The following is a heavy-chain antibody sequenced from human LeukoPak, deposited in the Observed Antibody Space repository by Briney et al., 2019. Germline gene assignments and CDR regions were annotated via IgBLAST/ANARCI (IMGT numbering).Heavy chain of an antibody. J-gene: IGHJ4*02. D-gene: IGHD6-13*01. Sequence: SETLSLTCIVSGGSINNYYWSWIRQPAGKGLEWIGRIYASGSANYNPSLKSRVTMSVDTSKSQFSLRLSSVTAADTAVYYCAREAAAGTFYFDSWGQGTLVTVPS. CDR3: AREAAAGTFYFDS. V-gene: IGHV4-4*07. CDR1: GGSINNYY. CDR2: IYASGSA.